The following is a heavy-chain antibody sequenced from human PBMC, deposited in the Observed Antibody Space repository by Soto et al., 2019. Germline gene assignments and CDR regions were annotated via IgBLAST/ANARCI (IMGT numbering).Heavy chain of an antibody. J-gene: IGHJ6*02. Sequence: EVQLLESGGGLVQPGGSLRLSCAASGFTFSSYAMSWVRQAPGKGLEWVSAISGSGGSTYYADSVKGRFTISRDKSKKTLYLQMNSLRAEDTAVYYCAKAGYSGYGDYYYYGMDVWGQGTTVTVSS. CDR2: ISGSGGST. D-gene: IGHD5-12*01. CDR3: AKAGYSGYGDYYYYGMDV. CDR1: GFTFSSYA. V-gene: IGHV3-23*01.